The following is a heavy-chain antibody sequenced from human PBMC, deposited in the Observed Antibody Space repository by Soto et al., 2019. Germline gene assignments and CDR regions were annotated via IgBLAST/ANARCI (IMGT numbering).Heavy chain of an antibody. Sequence: QVQLVQSGAEVKKPGASVKVSCKASGYTFTSYGISWVRQAPGQGLEWMGWISAYNGNTNYAQKLQGRVTMTTDTSTSTAYMELRSLRSDDTAVYYCARDREGYSSGWSGWFDPWGQGTLVTVSS. J-gene: IGHJ5*02. CDR1: GYTFTSYG. D-gene: IGHD6-19*01. CDR3: ARDREGYSSGWSGWFDP. CDR2: ISAYNGNT. V-gene: IGHV1-18*01.